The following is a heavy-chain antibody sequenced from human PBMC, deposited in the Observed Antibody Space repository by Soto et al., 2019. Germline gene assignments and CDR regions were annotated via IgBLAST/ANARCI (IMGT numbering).Heavy chain of an antibody. Sequence: SETLSLTCTVSGGSISSYYWSWIRQPPGKGLEWIGYIYYSGSTNYNPSLKSRVTISVDTSKNQFSLKLSSVTAADTAVYYFSGVDYGRPYYFVYWGPGILVNVFS. V-gene: IGHV4-59*01. CDR1: GGSISSYY. J-gene: IGHJ4*02. CDR2: IYYSGST. D-gene: IGHD4-17*01. CDR3: SGVDYGRPYYFVY.